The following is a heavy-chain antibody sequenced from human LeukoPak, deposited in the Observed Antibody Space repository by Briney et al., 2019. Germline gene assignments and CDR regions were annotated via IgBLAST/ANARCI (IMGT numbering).Heavy chain of an antibody. D-gene: IGHD1-7*01. V-gene: IGHV3-23*01. CDR1: GFTFNSYA. CDR3: AKRRGLEVLYYYMDV. J-gene: IGHJ6*03. CDR2: ISGSGGGT. Sequence: PGGSLRLSCAASGFTFNSYAMTWVRQASGKGLEWVSAISGSGGGTYFADSVKGRFTISRDNSKNTLYLQMDSLRAEDTAVYYCAKRRGLEVLYYYMDVWGKGTTVTVSS.